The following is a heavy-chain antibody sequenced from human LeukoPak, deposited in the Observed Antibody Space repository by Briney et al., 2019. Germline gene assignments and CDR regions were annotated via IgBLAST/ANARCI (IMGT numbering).Heavy chain of an antibody. J-gene: IGHJ4*02. CDR2: IKKDGSEK. Sequence: GGSLRLSCLVSGFTFSEFWMTWVRHAPGKGLEWVVSIKKDGSEKHYLDSVKGRFTISRDNAKASLYLQMNSLYAEDTAIYYCAIYGIAVPALDFWGQGTLVTVSS. V-gene: IGHV3-7*05. CDR1: GFTFSEFW. D-gene: IGHD6-19*01. CDR3: AIYGIAVPALDF.